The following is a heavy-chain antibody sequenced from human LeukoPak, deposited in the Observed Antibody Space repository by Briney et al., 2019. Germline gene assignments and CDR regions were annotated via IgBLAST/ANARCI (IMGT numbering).Heavy chain of an antibody. CDR3: ARGAYYYDSSGYLGLDH. CDR2: INLKSGDS. CDR1: GYTFSCYY. D-gene: IGHD3-22*01. Sequence: GASVKVSCKASGYTFSCYYMHWVRQAPGQGLEWKGRINLKSGDSNYAQRFEGRVTMTRDTSISTAFMDLSRLTSDDTAVYYCARGAYYYDSSGYLGLDHWGQGTLVTVSS. J-gene: IGHJ4*02. V-gene: IGHV1-2*06.